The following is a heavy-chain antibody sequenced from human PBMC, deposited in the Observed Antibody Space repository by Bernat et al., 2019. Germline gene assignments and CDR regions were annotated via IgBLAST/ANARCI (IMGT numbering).Heavy chain of an antibody. D-gene: IGHD2-15*01. CDR3: AHGAAAPPSFEY. Sequence: QVPLQESGPGLVKPSQTLSLTCTVSGGSISSGSYYWSWIRQHPGKGLEWIGYIHSSGSTNYTPSLKSRLTISVDTSKNQFSLKLSSVTAADTAVYYCAHGAAAPPSFEYWGQGTLVTVSS. J-gene: IGHJ4*02. V-gene: IGHV4-31*02. CDR1: GGSISSGSYY. CDR2: IHSSGST.